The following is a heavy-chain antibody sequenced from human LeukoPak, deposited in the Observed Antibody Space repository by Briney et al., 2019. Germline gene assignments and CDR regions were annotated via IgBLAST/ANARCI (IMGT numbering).Heavy chain of an antibody. CDR3: ASVRQYCSSTSCHTGDDAFDI. V-gene: IGHV4-59*01. Sequence: SETLSLTCTVSGGSISSYYWSWIRQPPGKGLEWIGYIYYSGSTNYNPSLKSRVTISVDTSKNQFSLKLSSVTAADTAVYYCASVRQYCSSTSCHTGDDAFDIWGQGTMVTVSS. CDR1: GGSISSYY. D-gene: IGHD2-2*02. CDR2: IYYSGST. J-gene: IGHJ3*02.